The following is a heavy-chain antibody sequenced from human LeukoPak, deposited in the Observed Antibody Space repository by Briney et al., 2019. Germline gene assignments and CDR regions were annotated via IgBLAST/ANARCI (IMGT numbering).Heavy chain of an antibody. D-gene: IGHD1-26*01. CDR2: ITGSGGST. V-gene: IGHV3-23*01. Sequence: GGSLRLSCAASGFSFSNYAMNWVRQAPGKGLEWVSSITGSGGSTYYADSVKGRFTISRDSSKNTLYLQMNSLIAEDTAVYYCAKGLLVDPGWGQGTLVTVSS. CDR3: AKGLLVDPG. CDR1: GFSFSNYA. J-gene: IGHJ4*02.